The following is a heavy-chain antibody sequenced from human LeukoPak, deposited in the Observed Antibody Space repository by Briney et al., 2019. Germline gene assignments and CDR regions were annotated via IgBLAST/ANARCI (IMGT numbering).Heavy chain of an antibody. CDR1: GFTFSSYW. V-gene: IGHV3-7*01. D-gene: IGHD3-10*01. CDR3: ARMKYYGSGSYYRD. J-gene: IGHJ4*02. CDR2: IKQDGSEK. Sequence: GGSLRLSCAAAGFTFSSYWMSWVRQAPGKGLEWVANIKQDGSEKYYVDSVKGRFTISRDNAKNSLYLQMNSLRAEDTAVYYCARMKYYGSGSYYRDWGQGTLVTVSS.